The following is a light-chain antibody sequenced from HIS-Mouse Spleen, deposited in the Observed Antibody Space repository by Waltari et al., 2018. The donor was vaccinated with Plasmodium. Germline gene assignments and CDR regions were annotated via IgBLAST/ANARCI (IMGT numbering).Light chain of an antibody. V-gene: IGKV1-39*01. Sequence: DIQLTQSPSSLSASVGDRVPITCRARQSISSYLNWYQQKPGKAPNLLIYAASSLQSGVPSRFSGSGSGTDFTLTSSSLQPEDFATYYCQQSYSTWTFGQGTKVEIK. CDR3: QQSYSTWT. J-gene: IGKJ1*01. CDR1: QSISSY. CDR2: AAS.